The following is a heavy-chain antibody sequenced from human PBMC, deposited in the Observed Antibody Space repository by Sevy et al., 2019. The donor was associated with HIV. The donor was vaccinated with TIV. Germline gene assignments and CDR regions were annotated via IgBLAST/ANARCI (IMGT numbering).Heavy chain of an antibody. Sequence: GGSLRLSCEVSGFTFGYFAMSWVRQAPGKGLEWVSGISPNGATSHYAASVRGRFTISRDNSKNRMYLQMSSLRAEDTAQYYCAKDTSGWYDALDQWGQGTLVPVSS. CDR2: ISPNGATS. V-gene: IGHV3-23*01. CDR3: AKDTSGWYDALDQ. D-gene: IGHD6-19*01. J-gene: IGHJ4*02. CDR1: GFTFGYFA.